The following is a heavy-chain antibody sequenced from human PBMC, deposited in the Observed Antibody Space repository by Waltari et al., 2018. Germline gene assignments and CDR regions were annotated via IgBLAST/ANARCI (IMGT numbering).Heavy chain of an antibody. D-gene: IGHD6-13*01. Sequence: EVQLVESGGGLVKPGGSLRVSCAASGFSFSTYTMNWVRQAPGKGLEWVSSISDSSVFICDASSVKGRFTISRDNVKNSVSRQMSSLRADDSAVYYCARVVSAAGTLYQFDYWGQGTLVTVSS. J-gene: IGHJ4*02. CDR1: GFSFSTYT. CDR2: ISDSSVFI. CDR3: ARVVSAAGTLYQFDY. V-gene: IGHV3-21*01.